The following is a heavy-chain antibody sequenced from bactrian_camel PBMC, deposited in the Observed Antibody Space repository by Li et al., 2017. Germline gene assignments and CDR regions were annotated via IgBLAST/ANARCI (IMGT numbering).Heavy chain of an antibody. CDR2: IDADGST. Sequence: HVQLVESGGGSVKAGGSLTLTCVASGYTYNHYCMGWFRLVPGKAREGVAIIDADGSTFYADFVRGRFTVSQDNSKNTAYLQMDRLKPEDTAMYYCALDPSIYCFGEWATHYKYSGQGTQVTVS. D-gene: IGHD2*01. V-gene: IGHV3S9*01. CDR1: GYTYNHYC. J-gene: IGHJ4*01.